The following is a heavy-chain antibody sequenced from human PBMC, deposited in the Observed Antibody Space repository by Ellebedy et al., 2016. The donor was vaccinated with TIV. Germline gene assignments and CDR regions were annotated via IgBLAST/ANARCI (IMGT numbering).Heavy chain of an antibody. D-gene: IGHD6-19*01. CDR1: GFTFSSYN. Sequence: GESLKISXAASGFTFSSYNMNWVRQAPGKGLEWVSYIFSGGTTKYYADSVKGRFTISRDNSKNTVYLQMDSLRAEDTAIYYCARYNGWLGFDYWGQGTPVTVSS. CDR3: ARYNGWLGFDY. J-gene: IGHJ4*02. V-gene: IGHV3-48*01. CDR2: IFSGGTTK.